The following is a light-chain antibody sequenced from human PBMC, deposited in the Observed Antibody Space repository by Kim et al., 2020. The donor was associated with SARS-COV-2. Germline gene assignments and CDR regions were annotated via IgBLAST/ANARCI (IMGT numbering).Light chain of an antibody. V-gene: IGLV1-51*01. CDR2: NNN. Sequence: QKVHVSCAGATPNIGNNCLSWDQQRPRTAPKRLVHNNNWRASGIPDRFSGSKSGTSATLGIAGLQTGDEAVYYCATWDNSLSGGVFGGGTQLTVL. J-gene: IGLJ3*02. CDR3: ATWDNSLSGGV. CDR1: TPNIGNNC.